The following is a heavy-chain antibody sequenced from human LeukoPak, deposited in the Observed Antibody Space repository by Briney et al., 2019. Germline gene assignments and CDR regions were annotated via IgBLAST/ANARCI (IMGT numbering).Heavy chain of an antibody. CDR1: GFTFSSYA. CDR3: AKDSGWAFDY. J-gene: IGHJ4*02. D-gene: IGHD6-19*01. CDR2: LSSSVAKT. Sequence: GGSLRLSCTASGFTFSSYAVSWGRQAPGKGLEGCSGLSSSVAKTFYADSVKGRFTISRDNSKNTMFLQMNSLRAEDTALYYCAKDSGWAFDYWGQGTQVTVSS. V-gene: IGHV3-23*01.